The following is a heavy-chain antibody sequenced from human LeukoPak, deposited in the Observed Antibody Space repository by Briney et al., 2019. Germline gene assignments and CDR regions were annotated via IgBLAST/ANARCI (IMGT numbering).Heavy chain of an antibody. CDR3: AXSEYSSSSPPFDY. CDR2: IYYSGST. CDR1: GGSISSYY. Sequence: SEALSLTCTVSGGSISSYYWSWIRQPPGKGLEWIGYIYYSGSTNYNPSLKSRVTISVDTSKNQFSLKLSSVTASDRAVYYFAXSEYSSSSPPFDYWGQGTLVTVSS. J-gene: IGHJ4*02. V-gene: IGHV4-59*08. D-gene: IGHD6-6*01.